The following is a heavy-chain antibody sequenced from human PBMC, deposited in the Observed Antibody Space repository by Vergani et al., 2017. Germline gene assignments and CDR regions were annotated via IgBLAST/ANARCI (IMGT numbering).Heavy chain of an antibody. J-gene: IGHJ3*02. CDR3: ARGPRSSSWYSAFDI. D-gene: IGHD6-13*01. CDR2: ISSSSSYI. CDR1: GFTFSSYS. V-gene: IGHV3-21*01. Sequence: EVQLVESGGGLVKPGGSLRLSCAASGFTFSSYSMNWVRQAPGKGLGWVSSISSSSSYIYYADSVKGRFTISRDNAKNSLYLQMNSLRAEDTAVYYCARGPRSSSWYSAFDIWGQGTMVTVSS.